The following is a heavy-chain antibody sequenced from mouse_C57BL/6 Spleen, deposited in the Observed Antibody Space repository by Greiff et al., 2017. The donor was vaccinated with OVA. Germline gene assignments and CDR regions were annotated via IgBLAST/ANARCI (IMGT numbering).Heavy chain of an antibody. D-gene: IGHD2-1*01. V-gene: IGHV1-26*01. J-gene: IGHJ1*03. CDR3: ARGMVTRVWYFDV. Sequence: VQLQQSGPELVKPGASVKISCKASGYTFTDYYMNWVKQSHGKSLEWIGDINPNNGGTSYNQKFKGKATLTVDKSSSTAYMELRSLTSEDSAVYYWARGMVTRVWYFDVWGTGTTVTVSS. CDR2: INPNNGGT. CDR1: GYTFTDYY.